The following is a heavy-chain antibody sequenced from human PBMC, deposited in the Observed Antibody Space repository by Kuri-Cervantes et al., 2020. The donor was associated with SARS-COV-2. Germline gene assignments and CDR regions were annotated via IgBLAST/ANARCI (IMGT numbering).Heavy chain of an antibody. CDR3: ASQPITIFGVAYHLDY. Sequence: GGSLRLSCAASGFTFSSYWMHWVRQAPGKGLVWVSRINSDGSSTSYADSVKGRFTISRDNAKNTLYLQMYSLRAEDTAVYYCASQPITIFGVAYHLDYWGQGTLVTVSS. CDR2: INSDGSST. V-gene: IGHV3-74*01. CDR1: GFTFSSYW. D-gene: IGHD3-3*01. J-gene: IGHJ4*02.